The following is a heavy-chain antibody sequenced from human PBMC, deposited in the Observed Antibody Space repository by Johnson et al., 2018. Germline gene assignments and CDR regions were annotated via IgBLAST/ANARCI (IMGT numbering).Heavy chain of an antibody. CDR1: GASLSSSDW. V-gene: IGHV4-4*02. CDR3: ARERHEGIFDF. Sequence: QVQLQESGPGLVQPSGTLSLTCAVSGASLSSSDWWSWVRQSPGKGLEWIGEIYHTGSTNYNPSLESRVTISMDKPKSQFSLRLNSVTAADTAVYYCARERHEGIFDFWGQGSLVTVSS. CDR2: IYHTGST. J-gene: IGHJ4*02.